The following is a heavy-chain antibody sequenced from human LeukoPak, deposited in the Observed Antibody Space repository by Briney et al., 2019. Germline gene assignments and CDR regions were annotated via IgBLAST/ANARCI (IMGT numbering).Heavy chain of an antibody. D-gene: IGHD2-2*01. V-gene: IGHV3-30-3*01. J-gene: IGHJ6*02. CDR2: ISYDGSNK. CDR3: ARDFAVVPAADGAIYYYYGMDV. Sequence: GGSLRLSCAASGFTFSSYAMRWVRQAPGKGLEWVAVISYDGSNKYYADSVKGRFTISRDNSKNTLYLQMNSLRAEDTAVYYCARDFAVVPAADGAIYYYYGMDVWGQGTTVTVSS. CDR1: GFTFSSYA.